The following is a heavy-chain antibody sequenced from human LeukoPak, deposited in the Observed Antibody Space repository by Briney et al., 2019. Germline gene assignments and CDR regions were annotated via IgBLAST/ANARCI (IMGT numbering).Heavy chain of an antibody. V-gene: IGHV3-48*01. CDR3: AREEGYCSGGSCYTWYYMDV. CDR1: GCTLITCS. Sequence: PGGALRLSCAASGCTLITCSLNWVRQATARGVEWVSYVSSSSIIYYSDSVKGRFTISRDNAKNSLYLQMNSLRVEDTAVYYCAREEGYCSGGSCYTWYYMDVWGKGTTVTVSS. J-gene: IGHJ6*03. CDR2: VSSSSII. D-gene: IGHD2-15*01.